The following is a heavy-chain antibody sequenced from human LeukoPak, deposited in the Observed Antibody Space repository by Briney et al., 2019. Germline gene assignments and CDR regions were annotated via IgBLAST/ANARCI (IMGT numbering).Heavy chain of an antibody. CDR3: ARIVTVLVVYARFHYHYYMDV. J-gene: IGHJ6*03. CDR1: GGSFRGYY. V-gene: IGHV4-34*01. CDR2: INHSGST. D-gene: IGHD2-8*02. Sequence: KASETLSLTCAVYGGSFRGYYWSWIRQPPGKGLEWIGEINHSGSTNYNPSLKSRVTISVDTSKNQFSLKLSSVTAADTAVYYCARIVTVLVVYARFHYHYYMDVWGKGTTVTVSS.